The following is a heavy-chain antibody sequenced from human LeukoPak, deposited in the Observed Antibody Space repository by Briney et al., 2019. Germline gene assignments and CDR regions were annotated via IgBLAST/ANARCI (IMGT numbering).Heavy chain of an antibody. D-gene: IGHD1-20*01. CDR1: GFPISTNY. CDR3: ARDPSITGIAVYGMDV. V-gene: IGHV3-53*01. CDR2: IYSGGNT. J-gene: IGHJ6*02. Sequence: GGSLRLSCAASGFPISTNYMSWVRQAPGKGPEWVSIIYSGGNTFYADSVKGRFTISRDNAKNSLYLQMNSLRAEDTAVYYCARDPSITGIAVYGMDVWGQGTTVTVSS.